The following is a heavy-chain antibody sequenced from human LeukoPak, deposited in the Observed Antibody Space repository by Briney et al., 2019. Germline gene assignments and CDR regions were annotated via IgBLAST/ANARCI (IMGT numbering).Heavy chain of an antibody. CDR3: AKDLVREIVGVPKPYYFDY. J-gene: IGHJ4*02. V-gene: IGHV1-46*01. CDR1: GYSFTSYY. D-gene: IGHD1-26*01. CDR2: INPSGGST. Sequence: ASVKVSFKASGYSFTSYYMHWVRQAPGQGLEWMGIINPSGGSTSYAQKFQGRVTMTRDTSTSTVYMELSSLRSDDTAVYYCAKDLVREIVGVPKPYYFDYWGQGTLSPSPQ.